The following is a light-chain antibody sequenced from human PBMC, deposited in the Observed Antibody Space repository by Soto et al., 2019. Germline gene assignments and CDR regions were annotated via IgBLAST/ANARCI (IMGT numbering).Light chain of an antibody. V-gene: IGKV1-39*01. CDR2: AAA. CDR3: QQCYSAPYT. J-gene: IGKJ2*01. Sequence: DIQVTQSPSSLSASVGDTVTITCRASQSITSYLNWYQQKPGKPPKLLIFAAASLESGVPSRFSGSASETYLTLTISNLQPEDFATYYCQQCYSAPYTFGQGTKLEI. CDR1: QSITSY.